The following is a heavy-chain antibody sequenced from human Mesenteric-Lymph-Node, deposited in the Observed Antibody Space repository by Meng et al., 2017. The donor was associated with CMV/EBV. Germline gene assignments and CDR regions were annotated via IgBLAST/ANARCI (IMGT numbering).Heavy chain of an antibody. CDR2: IYYSGST. Sequence: GSLRLSCTVSGYSISSSHYWSWIRQPPGKGLEWIGYIYYSGSTNYNPSLKSRVTISVDTSKNQFSLKLSSVTAADTAVYYCAKGVTRFVWLDYWGQGTLVTVSS. V-gene: IGHV4-59*01. CDR1: GYSISSSHY. CDR3: AKGVTRFVWLDY. D-gene: IGHD3-16*01. J-gene: IGHJ4*02.